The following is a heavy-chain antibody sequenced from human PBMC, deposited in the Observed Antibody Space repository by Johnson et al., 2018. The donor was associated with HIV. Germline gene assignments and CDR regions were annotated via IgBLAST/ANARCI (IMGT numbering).Heavy chain of an antibody. J-gene: IGHJ3*02. V-gene: IGHV3-33*06. CDR1: GFTFSSYG. CDR3: AKVNRMEQWLAGGGAFDI. D-gene: IGHD6-19*01. CDR2: IWYDGSTK. Sequence: QVQLVESGGGVVQPGRSLRLSCAASGFTFSSYGMHWVRQAPGKGLEWVAVIWYDGSTKYYADSVKGRFTISRDNSKNTLYLQMNSLRAEDTAVYYCAKVNRMEQWLAGGGAFDIGGQGTMVTVSS.